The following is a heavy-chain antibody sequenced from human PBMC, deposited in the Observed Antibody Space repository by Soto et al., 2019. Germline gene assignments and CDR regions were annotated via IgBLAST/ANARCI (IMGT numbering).Heavy chain of an antibody. D-gene: IGHD1-26*01. CDR3: ARGGGLGYYYYYYGMDV. CDR2: INHSGST. Sequence: SETLSLTCAVYGGSFSGYYWSWIRQPPGKGLEWIGEINHSGSTNYNPSLKSRVTISVDTSKNQFSLKLSSVTAADTAVYYCARGGGLGYYYYYYGMDVWGQGTTVTVSS. J-gene: IGHJ6*02. CDR1: GGSFSGYY. V-gene: IGHV4-34*01.